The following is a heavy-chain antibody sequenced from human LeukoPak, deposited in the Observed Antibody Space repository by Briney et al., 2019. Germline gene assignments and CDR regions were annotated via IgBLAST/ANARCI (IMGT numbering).Heavy chain of an antibody. J-gene: IGHJ4*02. CDR1: GFTFSNYA. Sequence: GGSLRLSCAASGFTFSNYAMSWVRQAPGKGLEWVTAINNDGRSTYYADSVKGRFTISRDNSKNTLYLQMNSLRADDSAVYFCAKGREWLFSYFDFWGQGTLVTVSS. V-gene: IGHV3-23*01. CDR3: AKGREWLFSYFDF. CDR2: INNDGRST. D-gene: IGHD3-10*01.